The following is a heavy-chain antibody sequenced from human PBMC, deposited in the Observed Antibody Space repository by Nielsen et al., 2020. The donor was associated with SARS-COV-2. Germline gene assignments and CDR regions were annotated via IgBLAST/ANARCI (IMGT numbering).Heavy chain of an antibody. D-gene: IGHD3-3*01. CDR2: IYYTGST. CDR3: ARSSKGDFWRRGLFDY. J-gene: IGHJ4*02. V-gene: IGHV4-39*07. CDR1: GGSISSSSYY. Sequence: SETLSLTCTVSGGSISSSSYYWGWIRRPPGKGLEWIGSIYYTGSTYNNPSLKSRVTISVDTSKNQFSLKLSSVTAADTAVYYCARSSKGDFWRRGLFDYWGQGTLVTVSS.